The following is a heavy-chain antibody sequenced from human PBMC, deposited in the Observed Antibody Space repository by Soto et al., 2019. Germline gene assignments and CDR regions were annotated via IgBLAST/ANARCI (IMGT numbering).Heavy chain of an antibody. CDR1: GGTFSTFG. J-gene: IGHJ4*02. D-gene: IGHD3-16*01. CDR3: ERTAPMDVSDKYYYDF. V-gene: IGHV1-69*01. Sequence: QVQLVQSGAEVKKTGSSVKVSCKPSGGTFSTFGLSWVRQAPGQGLEWVGGIIPFFGTAEYSQKFEDRITITADESTNTVDMDLRSLTSEDTAIYYCERTAPMDVSDKYYYDFWGQGALVTVSS. CDR2: IIPFFGTA.